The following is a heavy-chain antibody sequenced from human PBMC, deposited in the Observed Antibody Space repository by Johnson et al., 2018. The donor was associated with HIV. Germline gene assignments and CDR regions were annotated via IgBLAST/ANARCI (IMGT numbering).Heavy chain of an antibody. V-gene: IGHV3-15*05. CDR3: ARDFVAFGECTAFDI. Sequence: VQLVESGGGVVQPGGSLRLSCAASGFTFNNAWMSWVRQAPGKGLEWVGRIKSDTDGGTTDHAAPVKGRFNITRDDSKNTLYLKMNSLRAEDTALYYCARDFVAFGECTAFDIWGQGTMVAVSS. D-gene: IGHD3-10*01. CDR1: GFTFNNAW. J-gene: IGHJ3*02. CDR2: IKSDTDGGTT.